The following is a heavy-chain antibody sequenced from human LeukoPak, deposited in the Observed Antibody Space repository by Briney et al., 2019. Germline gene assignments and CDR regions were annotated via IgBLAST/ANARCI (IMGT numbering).Heavy chain of an antibody. CDR3: ARKWVDEYYYYYYMDV. CDR1: GFTFSSCA. Sequence: GGSLRLSCAASGFTFSSCAMSWVRQAPGKGLEWVSGISASGGTTYYADSVKGRFTISRDNAKNSLYLQMNSLRAEDTAVYYCARKWVDEYYYYYYMDVWGKGTTVTISS. V-gene: IGHV3-23*01. CDR2: ISASGGTT. D-gene: IGHD1-26*01. J-gene: IGHJ6*03.